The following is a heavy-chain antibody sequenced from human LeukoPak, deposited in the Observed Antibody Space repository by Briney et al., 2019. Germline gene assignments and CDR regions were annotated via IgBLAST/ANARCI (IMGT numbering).Heavy chain of an antibody. V-gene: IGHV3-23*01. CDR1: GFTFSSYA. Sequence: GGSLRFSCAASGFTFSSYAMSWVPQAPGKGLEWGSGISGGGSSTYDADSVMGRFTISRDTSKKAPHLQINSLRAEDTAVYYCAKDGTSGWYVGNWFDPWGQRTLVTVSS. D-gene: IGHD6-19*01. J-gene: IGHJ5*02. CDR3: AKDGTSGWYVGNWFDP. CDR2: ISGGGSST.